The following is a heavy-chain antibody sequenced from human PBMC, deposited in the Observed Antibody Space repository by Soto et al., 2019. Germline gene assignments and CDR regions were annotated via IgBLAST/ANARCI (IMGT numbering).Heavy chain of an antibody. CDR2: IDPSDSYT. J-gene: IGHJ6*02. D-gene: IGHD1-7*01. V-gene: IGHV5-10-1*01. CDR3: ATFPGITGTTSEYYYGMDV. Sequence: GESLKISCKGSGYSLTSYWISWVRQMPGKGLEWMGRIDPSDSYTNYSPSFQGHVTISADKSISTAYLQWSSLKASDTAMYYCATFPGITGTTSEYYYGMDVWGQGTTVTVSS. CDR1: GYSLTSYW.